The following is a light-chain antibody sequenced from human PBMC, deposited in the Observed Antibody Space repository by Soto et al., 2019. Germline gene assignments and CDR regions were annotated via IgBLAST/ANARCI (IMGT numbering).Light chain of an antibody. Sequence: AIQLTQSPSSLSASVRDRVTITCRASQGISSALAWYQQKPGKAPKLLIYGASNLKSGVPSRFSGSGSGTDFTLTISSLQPEDFATYYCQQFNRYPLTFGGGTKVEIE. CDR1: QGISSA. J-gene: IGKJ4*01. CDR3: QQFNRYPLT. V-gene: IGKV1-13*02. CDR2: GAS.